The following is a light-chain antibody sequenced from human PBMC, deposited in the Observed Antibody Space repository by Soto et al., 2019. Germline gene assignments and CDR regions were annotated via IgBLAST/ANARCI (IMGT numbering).Light chain of an antibody. V-gene: IGLV1-44*01. CDR1: SSNIGTNS. J-gene: IGLJ3*02. Sequence: QSVLTQPPSASETPEQRVIISCSGGSSNIGTNSVSWYQHLPGTAPKLPIYNNYQRPSGVPDRFSGSKSGTSASLAISGLQSEDEADYYCASWDDSLKALLFGGGTKLTVL. CDR2: NNY. CDR3: ASWDDSLKALL.